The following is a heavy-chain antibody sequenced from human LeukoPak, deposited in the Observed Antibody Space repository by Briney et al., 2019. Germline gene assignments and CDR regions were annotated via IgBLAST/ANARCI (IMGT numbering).Heavy chain of an antibody. V-gene: IGHV3-21*01. CDR3: ARDKDDAFDI. CDR1: GFTFSSYS. Sequence: GGSLRLSCAASGFTFSSYSMNSVRQAPGKGLEWVSSISSSSSYIYYADSVKGPFTISRDNAKNSLYLQMNSLRAEDTAVYYCARDKDDAFDIWGQGTMVTVSS. J-gene: IGHJ3*02. CDR2: ISSSSSYI.